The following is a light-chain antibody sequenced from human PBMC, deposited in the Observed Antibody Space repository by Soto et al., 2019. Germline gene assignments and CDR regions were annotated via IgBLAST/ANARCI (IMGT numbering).Light chain of an antibody. CDR2: LGS. J-gene: IGKJ1*01. V-gene: IGKV2-28*01. Sequence: DIVMTQSPLSLPVTPGEPASISCRSSQSLLHSNGYNYLDWYLQKPGQSPQLLIYLGSNRASGVPDRFSGSGSGTDFTLKISRVEAEDVGVYYWMQALQTPTWTFGQGTKVEIK. CDR1: QSLLHSNGYNY. CDR3: MQALQTPTWT.